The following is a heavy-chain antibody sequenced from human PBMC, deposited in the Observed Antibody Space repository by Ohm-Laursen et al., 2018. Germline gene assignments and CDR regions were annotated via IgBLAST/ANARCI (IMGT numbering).Heavy chain of an antibody. CDR1: GFTFSDYE. D-gene: IGHD3-10*01. CDR2: ISGSGDRT. Sequence: GSLRLSCTASGFTFSDYEMNWVRQAPGKGLEWVSSISGSGDRTYYADSVKGRFTISRDNSKNTMYVQMNSLRAEDTAVYYCAKGTNYYGSGSYSDYWGQGTLVTVSS. V-gene: IGHV3-23*01. CDR3: AKGTNYYGSGSYSDY. J-gene: IGHJ4*02.